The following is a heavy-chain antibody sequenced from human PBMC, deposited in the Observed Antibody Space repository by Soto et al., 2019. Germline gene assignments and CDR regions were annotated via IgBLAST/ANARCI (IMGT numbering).Heavy chain of an antibody. CDR2: ISGGGDAT. V-gene: IGHV3-23*01. D-gene: IGHD3-10*01. CDR1: GFTFSSYG. J-gene: IGHJ5*02. Sequence: GGSLRLSCAASGFTFSSYGMHWVRQAPGKGLEWVSAISGGGDATFYADSLRGRFTISRDNSMNTLYLQVNSLRVEDTAVYYCANGFSGSRPYNWSGLWGKGPLLTVST. CDR3: ANGFSGSRPYNWSGL.